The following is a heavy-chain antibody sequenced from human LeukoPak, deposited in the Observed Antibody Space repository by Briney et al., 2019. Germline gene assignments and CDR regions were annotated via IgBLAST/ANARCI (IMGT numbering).Heavy chain of an antibody. CDR2: IWYDGSNK. D-gene: IGHD3-10*01. CDR3: ARDVGLLWFGESPAGFDY. Sequence: GGSLRLSCAASGFTFSSYGMHWVRQAPGKGLEWEAVIWYDGSNKYYADSVKGRFTISRDNSKNTLYLQMNSLRAEDTAVYYCARDVGLLWFGESPAGFDYWGQGTLVTVPS. V-gene: IGHV3-33*01. CDR1: GFTFSSYG. J-gene: IGHJ4*02.